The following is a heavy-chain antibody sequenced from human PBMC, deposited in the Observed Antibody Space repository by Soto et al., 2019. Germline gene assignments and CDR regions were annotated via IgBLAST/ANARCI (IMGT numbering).Heavy chain of an antibody. D-gene: IGHD6-13*01. CDR3: ATDIAAAGPYDY. V-gene: IGHV3-23*01. Sequence: GGSLRLSCAASGFTFSSCAMTWVRQAPGKGLEWVSDISSSGGSTYYADSVKGRFTISRDNSKNTLYLQMNSLRAEDTAVYYCATDIAAAGPYDYWGQGTLVTVSS. J-gene: IGHJ4*02. CDR1: GFTFSSCA. CDR2: ISSSGGST.